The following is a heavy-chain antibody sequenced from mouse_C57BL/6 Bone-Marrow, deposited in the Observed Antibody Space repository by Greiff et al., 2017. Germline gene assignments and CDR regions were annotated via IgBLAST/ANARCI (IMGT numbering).Heavy chain of an antibody. Sequence: EVKLQESGGGLVQPGGSLSLSCAASGFTFTDYYMSWVRQPPGKALEWLGFIRNKANGYTTEYSASVKGRFTISRDNSQSILYLQMNALRAEDSATYYCARWAGTGAMDYWGQGTSVTVSS. D-gene: IGHD4-1*01. CDR1: GFTFTDYY. V-gene: IGHV7-3*01. CDR2: IRNKANGYTT. CDR3: ARWAGTGAMDY. J-gene: IGHJ4*01.